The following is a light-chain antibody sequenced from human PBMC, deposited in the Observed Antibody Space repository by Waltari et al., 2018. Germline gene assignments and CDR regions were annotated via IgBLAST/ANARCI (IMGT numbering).Light chain of an antibody. CDR2: EVI. V-gene: IGLV2-14*01. CDR1: SSDIGANNF. Sequence: QSALTQPASVSGSPGQSITISCSGTSSDIGANNFVSWYQQSPGRAPKLIISEVIKRPSGIANRFSGSKSGNTASLTISGLQAEDEADYYCSSFTSSSTWVFGGGTKLTVL. CDR3: SSFTSSSTWV. J-gene: IGLJ3*02.